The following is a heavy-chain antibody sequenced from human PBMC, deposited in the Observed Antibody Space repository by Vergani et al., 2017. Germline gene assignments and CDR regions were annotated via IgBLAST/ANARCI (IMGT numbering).Heavy chain of an antibody. Sequence: QVQLVQSGAEVKKPGASVKVSCKASGYTFTSYGITWVRQAPGQRLEWMGWISAYNGNTNYAQKLQGRVTMTTDTSASTAYMALRMLRSDDTAVYYCARYYGSGTSNWYFDVWGRGTLVTVSS. CDR3: ARYYGSGTSNWYFDV. D-gene: IGHD3-10*01. J-gene: IGHJ2*01. CDR1: GYTFTSYG. V-gene: IGHV1-18*01. CDR2: ISAYNGNT.